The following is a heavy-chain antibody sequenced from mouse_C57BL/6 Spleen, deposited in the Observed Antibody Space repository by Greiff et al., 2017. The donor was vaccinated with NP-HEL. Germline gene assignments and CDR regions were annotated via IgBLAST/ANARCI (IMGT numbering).Heavy chain of an antibody. D-gene: IGHD1-1*01. V-gene: IGHV1-59*01. J-gene: IGHJ1*03. CDR3: AREGRFTTVVDWYFDV. CDR2: IDPSDSYT. CDR1: GYTFTSYW. Sequence: QVQLQQPGAELVRPGTSVKLSCKASGYTFTSYWMHWVKQRPGQGLEWIGVIDPSDSYTNYNQKFKGKATLTVDTSSSTAYMQLSSLTSEDSAVYYCAREGRFTTVVDWYFDVWGTGTTVTVSS.